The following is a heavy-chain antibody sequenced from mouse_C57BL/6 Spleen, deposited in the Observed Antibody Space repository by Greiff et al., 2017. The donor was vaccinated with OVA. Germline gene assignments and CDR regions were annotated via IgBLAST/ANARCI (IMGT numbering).Heavy chain of an antibody. CDR1: GYSITSGYY. Sequence: EVKLQESGPGLVKPSQSLSLTCSVTGYSITSGYYWNWIRQFPGNKLEWMGYISYDGSNNYNPSLKNRISITRDTSKNQFFLKLNSVTTEDTATYYCARAQLSDYFDYWGQGTTLTVSS. D-gene: IGHD3-2*02. CDR3: ARAQLSDYFDY. CDR2: ISYDGSN. V-gene: IGHV3-6*01. J-gene: IGHJ2*01.